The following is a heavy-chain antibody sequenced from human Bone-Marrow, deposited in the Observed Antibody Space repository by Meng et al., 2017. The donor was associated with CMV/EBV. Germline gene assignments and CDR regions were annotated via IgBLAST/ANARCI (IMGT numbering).Heavy chain of an antibody. CDR3: ARSTYYDFWSDYKTADY. Sequence: ASVKVSCKASGYTFTSYDINWVRQATGQGLEWMGWMNPNSGNTGYAQKFQGRVTMTRNTSISTAYMELSSLRSEDTAAYYCARSTYYDFWSDYKTADYWGQGTLVTVSS. J-gene: IGHJ4*02. V-gene: IGHV1-8*01. CDR2: MNPNSGNT. CDR1: GYTFTSYD. D-gene: IGHD3-3*01.